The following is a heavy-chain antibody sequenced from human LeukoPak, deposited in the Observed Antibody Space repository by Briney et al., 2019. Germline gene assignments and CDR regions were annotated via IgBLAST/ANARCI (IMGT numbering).Heavy chain of an antibody. J-gene: IGHJ5*02. CDR1: GDSVSSNSAA. V-gene: IGHV6-1*01. CDR2: TYYRSKWYN. Sequence: SQTLSLTCAISGDSVSSNSAAWNWIRQSPSRGLEWLGRTYYRSKWYNDYAVAVRSRITINPDTSKNQFPLQLSSVTAADTAVYYCGRCKKNNYDSSGYHGDWFDPWGQGTLVTVSS. CDR3: GRCKKNNYDSSGYHGDWFDP. D-gene: IGHD3-22*01.